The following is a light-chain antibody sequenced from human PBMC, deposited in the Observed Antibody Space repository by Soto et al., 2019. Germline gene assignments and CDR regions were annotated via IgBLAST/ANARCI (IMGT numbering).Light chain of an antibody. J-gene: IGKJ1*01. V-gene: IGKV1-5*03. CDR3: QQYESFPQT. CDR2: KAS. CDR1: QSINNW. Sequence: DLQMTQSPSTLSASVGDRVTITCRASQSINNWLAWYQQKPGKAPKLFIFKASTLEIGVPSRFSGSGSGTEFTLSISSLQPDDFATYFCQQYESFPQTFGQGTKVEIK.